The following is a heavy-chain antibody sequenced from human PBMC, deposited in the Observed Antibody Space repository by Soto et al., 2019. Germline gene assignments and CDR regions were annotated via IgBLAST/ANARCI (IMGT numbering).Heavy chain of an antibody. Sequence: QVQLMQSGAEVRKPGSSVTVSCKASGGTFSSNPISWVRQAPGQGLEWMGGIIPIFATPHYARRFLDRVRLTADRSTNTAYMELTGLTSEDTAIYYCARDLSAVKRFESFKYYRMDVWGQGTTVTVS. V-gene: IGHV1-69*06. CDR3: ARDLSAVKRFESFKYYRMDV. CDR1: GGTFSSNP. CDR2: IIPIFATP. J-gene: IGHJ6*02. D-gene: IGHD3-3*01.